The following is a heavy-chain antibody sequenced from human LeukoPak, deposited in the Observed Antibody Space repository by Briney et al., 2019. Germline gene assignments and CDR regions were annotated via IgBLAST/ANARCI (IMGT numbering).Heavy chain of an antibody. J-gene: IGHJ4*02. CDR2: IKSKTDGGTT. CDR1: GFTFSKSW. CDR3: TTDLIAVRFRNNDY. D-gene: IGHD3-3*01. Sequence: GGSLRLSCAASGFTFSKSWMSWVRQAPGKGLEWVGRIKSKTDGGTTDYAAPVKGRFTISRDDSKNTLYLQMNSLKTEDTAVYYCTTDLIAVRFRNNDYWGQGTLVTVSS. V-gene: IGHV3-15*01.